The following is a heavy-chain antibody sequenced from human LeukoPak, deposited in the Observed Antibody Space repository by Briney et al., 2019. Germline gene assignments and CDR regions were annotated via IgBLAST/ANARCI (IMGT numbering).Heavy chain of an antibody. CDR2: IIPIFGTA. CDR3: ARRYDILTGHLDY. CDR1: GGTFSSYA. D-gene: IGHD3-9*01. Sequence: SVKVSCKASGGTFSSYAISWVRQAPGQGLEWMGRIIPIFGTANYAQKFQGRVTITTDESTSTAYMELSSLRSEDTAVYYCARRYDILTGHLDYWGQGTLVTVSS. J-gene: IGHJ4*02. V-gene: IGHV1-69*05.